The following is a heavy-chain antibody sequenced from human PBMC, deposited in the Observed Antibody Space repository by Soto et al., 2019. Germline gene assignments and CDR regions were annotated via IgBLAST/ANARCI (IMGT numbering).Heavy chain of an antibody. D-gene: IGHD3-22*01. Sequence: ASVKVSCKASGYTFTSYAMHWVRQAPGQRLEWMGWINAGNGNTKYSQKFQGRVTITRDTSASTAYMELSSLRSEDTAVYYCASGFAMIVVGAEYFQHWGQGTLVTVSS. CDR2: INAGNGNT. V-gene: IGHV1-3*01. CDR3: ASGFAMIVVGAEYFQH. J-gene: IGHJ1*01. CDR1: GYTFTSYA.